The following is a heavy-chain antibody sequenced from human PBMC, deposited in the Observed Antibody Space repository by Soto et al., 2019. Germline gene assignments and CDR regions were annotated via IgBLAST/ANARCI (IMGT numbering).Heavy chain of an antibody. Sequence: ASVKVSCKASGGTFSSYTISWVRQAPGQGLEWMGRIIPILGIANYAQKFQGRVTITADKSTSTAYMELSSLRSEDTAVYYCARDVHGDSFFDYWGQGTLVTVSS. CDR1: GGTFSSYT. V-gene: IGHV1-69*04. CDR3: ARDVHGDSFFDY. D-gene: IGHD4-17*01. CDR2: IIPILGIA. J-gene: IGHJ4*02.